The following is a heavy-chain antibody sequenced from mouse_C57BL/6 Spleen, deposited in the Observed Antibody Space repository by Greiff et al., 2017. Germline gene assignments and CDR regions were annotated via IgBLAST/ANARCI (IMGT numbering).Heavy chain of an antibody. CDR1: GFTFSSYA. V-gene: IGHV5-4*01. Sequence: EVQGVESGGGLVKPGGSLKLSCAASGFTFSSYAMSWVRQTPEKRLEWVATISDGGSYTYYPDNEKSQFTISRDNAKNNLYLQMSHLKSEDTAMYYCARGDYDRAFDYWGQGTTLTVSS. CDR2: ISDGGSYT. CDR3: ARGDYDRAFDY. D-gene: IGHD2-4*01. J-gene: IGHJ2*01.